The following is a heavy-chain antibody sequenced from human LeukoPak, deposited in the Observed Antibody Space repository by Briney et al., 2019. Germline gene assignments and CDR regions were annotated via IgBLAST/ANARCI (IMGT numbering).Heavy chain of an antibody. CDR3: ARDRWCSGGSCHWGYGMDV. J-gene: IGHJ6*02. V-gene: IGHV1-69*13. CDR2: IIPIFGTA. D-gene: IGHD2-15*01. Sequence: SVKVSCKASGDTFSSYAISWVRQAPGQGLEWMGGIIPIFGTANYAQKFQGRVTITADESTSTAYMELSSLRSEDTAVYYCARDRWCSGGSCHWGYGMDVWGQGTTVTVSS. CDR1: GDTFSSYA.